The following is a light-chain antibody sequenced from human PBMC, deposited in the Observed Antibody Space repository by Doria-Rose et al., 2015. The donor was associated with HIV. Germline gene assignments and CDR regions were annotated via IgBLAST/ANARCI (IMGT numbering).Light chain of an antibody. CDR3: MQALQTPYT. J-gene: IGKJ2*01. CDR1: QSLLHTIGYNY. Sequence: PVTPGQPASTSCRSSQSLLHTIGYNYLDWYLQKPGQSPQLLIYLGSNRASGVPDRFSGSGSGTDFTLKISRVEAEDVGVYYCMQALQTPYTFGQGTKLEIK. V-gene: IGKV2-28*01. CDR2: LGS.